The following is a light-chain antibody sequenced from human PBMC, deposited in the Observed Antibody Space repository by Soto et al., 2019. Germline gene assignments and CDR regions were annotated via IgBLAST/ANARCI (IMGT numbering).Light chain of an antibody. CDR2: VAS. Sequence: DIQMTQSPSSLSASVGDRVTITCQASQNINIYLNWYQQSPGRAPKLLIYVASSLEKGVPCRFSSTGCGRHFTLSISSLQREDMATYYCQPYDDLPFTFGPGTKLISN. CDR1: QNINIY. J-gene: IGKJ3*01. V-gene: IGKV1-33*01. CDR3: QPYDDLPFT.